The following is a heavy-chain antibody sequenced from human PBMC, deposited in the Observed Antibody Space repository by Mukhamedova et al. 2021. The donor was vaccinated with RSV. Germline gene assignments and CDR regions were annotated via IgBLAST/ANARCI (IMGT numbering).Heavy chain of an antibody. J-gene: IGHJ4*02. CDR3: GMWAYYFDY. Sequence: PPKGLEWVSVLYTSGSTYYADSVKGRFTIYRDNSENTVYLQMNSLRVDDTAVYYCGMWAYYFDYWGQGALVTGS. CDR2: LYTSGST. D-gene: IGHD1-26*01. V-gene: IGHV3-53*01.